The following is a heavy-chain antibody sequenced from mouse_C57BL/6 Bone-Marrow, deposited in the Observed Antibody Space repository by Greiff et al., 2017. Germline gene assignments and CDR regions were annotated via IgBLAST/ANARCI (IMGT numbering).Heavy chain of an antibody. CDR3: ARPYGYDWYFDV. CDR1: GFTFSSYG. Sequence: EVNVVESGGDLVKPGGSLKLSSAASGFTFSSYGMSWVRQTPDKRLEWVATISSGGSYTYYPDSVKGRFTISRDNAKNTLYLQMSSLKSEDTAMYYCARPYGYDWYFDVWGTGTTVTVSS. V-gene: IGHV5-6*01. J-gene: IGHJ1*03. D-gene: IGHD2-2*01. CDR2: ISSGGSYT.